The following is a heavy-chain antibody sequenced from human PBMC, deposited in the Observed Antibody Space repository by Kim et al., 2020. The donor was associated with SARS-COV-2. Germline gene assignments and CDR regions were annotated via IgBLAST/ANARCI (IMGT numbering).Heavy chain of an antibody. CDR2: IYHSGST. J-gene: IGHJ6*02. Sequence: SETLSLTCAVSGGSISSSNWWSWVRQPPGKGLEWIGEIYHSGSTNYNPSLKSRVTISVDKSKNQFSRKLSSVTAADTAVYYCAREFVRYFDSYYYYYGMDVWGQGTTVTVSS. D-gene: IGHD3-9*01. CDR1: GGSISSSNW. CDR3: AREFVRYFDSYYYYYGMDV. V-gene: IGHV4-4*02.